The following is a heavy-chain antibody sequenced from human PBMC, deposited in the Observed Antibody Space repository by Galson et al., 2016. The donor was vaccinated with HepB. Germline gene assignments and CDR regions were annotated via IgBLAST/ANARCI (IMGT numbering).Heavy chain of an antibody. CDR1: GGSISSSSYY. V-gene: IGHV4-39*07. J-gene: IGHJ4*02. D-gene: IGHD6-6*01. CDR2: IYKSGST. CDR3: ATRSGLSSSWSSFDY. Sequence: LTCTVSGGSISSSSYYWVWIRQPPGKGLEWIGSIYKSGSTYYNASLKTRVTISVDTSKDQLSLRLSSVTAADTALYYCATRSGLSSSWSSFDYWGQGALVTVSS.